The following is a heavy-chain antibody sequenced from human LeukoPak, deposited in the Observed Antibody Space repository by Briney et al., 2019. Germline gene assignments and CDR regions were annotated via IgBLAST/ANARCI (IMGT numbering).Heavy chain of an antibody. J-gene: IGHJ4*02. CDR1: GYTFPSYF. Sequence: ASVKVSCKASGYTFPSYFMHWVRQAPGQGLEWMGIINPTGGSTTYAQKFQGRVAMTRDTSTSTVYMELSSLRSDDTAVYYCARTAARRFDYWGQGTLVTVSS. V-gene: IGHV1-46*01. CDR2: INPTGGST. D-gene: IGHD6-6*01. CDR3: ARTAARRFDY.